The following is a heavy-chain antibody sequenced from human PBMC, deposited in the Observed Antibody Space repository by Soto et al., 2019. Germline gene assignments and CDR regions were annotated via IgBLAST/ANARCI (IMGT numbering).Heavy chain of an antibody. J-gene: IGHJ4*02. CDR2: IYYSGST. CDR3: ARVDIVVVPAAPREYYFDY. Sequence: PSETLSLTCTVSGGSISSYYWSWIRQPPGKGLEWIGYIYYSGSTNYNPSLKSRVTISVDTSKNQFSLKLSSVTAADTAVYYCARVDIVVVPAAPREYYFDYWGQGTLVTVSS. D-gene: IGHD2-2*01. V-gene: IGHV4-59*01. CDR1: GGSISSYY.